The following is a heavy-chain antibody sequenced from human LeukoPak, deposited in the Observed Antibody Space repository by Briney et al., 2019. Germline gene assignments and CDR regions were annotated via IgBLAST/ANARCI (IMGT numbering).Heavy chain of an antibody. V-gene: IGHV3-30*18. Sequence: PGRSLRLSCAASGYSFSGSDIHWVRQAPGKGLEWVAFTSHDGGSTYYADFVEGRFTISRDVYKSTVYLQMNSLRAEDTAVYYCAKATGGWPRYFDYWAREPWSPSPQ. J-gene: IGHJ4*02. D-gene: IGHD6-19*01. CDR2: TSHDGGST. CDR1: GYSFSGSD. CDR3: AKATGGWPRYFDY.